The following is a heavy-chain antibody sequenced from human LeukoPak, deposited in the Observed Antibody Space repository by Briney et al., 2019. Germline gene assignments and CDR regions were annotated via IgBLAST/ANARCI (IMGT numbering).Heavy chain of an antibody. Sequence: GGSLRLSCAASGFTFSSYGMHWVRQAPGKGLEWVAVISYDGSNKYYADSVKGRFTISRDNSKNTLYLQMNSLRAEDTAVCYCAKEGAILRGYSVTFFDYWGQGTLVTVSS. D-gene: IGHD5/OR15-5a*01. CDR3: AKEGAILRGYSVTFFDY. CDR1: GFTFSSYG. V-gene: IGHV3-30*18. CDR2: ISYDGSNK. J-gene: IGHJ4*02.